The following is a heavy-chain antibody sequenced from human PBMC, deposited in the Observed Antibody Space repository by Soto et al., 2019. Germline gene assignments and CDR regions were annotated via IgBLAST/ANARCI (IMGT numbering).Heavy chain of an antibody. J-gene: IGHJ6*02. CDR1: GGSISSGGYY. V-gene: IGHV4-31*03. CDR2: IYYSGST. CDR3: ARADRGNWNRSNYGMDV. D-gene: IGHD1-20*01. Sequence: LSLTCTVSGGSISSGGYYWSWIRQHPGKGLEWIGYIYYSGSTYYNPSLKSRVTISVDTSKNQFSLKLSSVTAADTAVYYCARADRGNWNRSNYGMDVWGQGTTVTVSS.